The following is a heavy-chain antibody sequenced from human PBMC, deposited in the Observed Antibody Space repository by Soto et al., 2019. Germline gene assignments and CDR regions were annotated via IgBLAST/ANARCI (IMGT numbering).Heavy chain of an antibody. Sequence: ASVKVSCKASGGTFSSYAISWVRQAPGQELEWMGGIIPIFGTANYAQKFQGRVTITADESTSTAYMELSSLRSEDTAVYYCARGRGSQAQFDYWGQGTLVTVSS. D-gene: IGHD3-10*01. CDR1: GGTFSSYA. CDR3: ARGRGSQAQFDY. J-gene: IGHJ4*02. V-gene: IGHV1-69*13. CDR2: IIPIFGTA.